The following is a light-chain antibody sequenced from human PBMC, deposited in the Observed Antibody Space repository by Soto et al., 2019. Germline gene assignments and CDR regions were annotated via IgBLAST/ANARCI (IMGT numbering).Light chain of an antibody. CDR3: QQDGSSPLT. CDR1: QSVRSNY. Sequence: EIVLTQSPDTLSLSPGERATLSCRASQSVRSNYLAWYQQKPGQAPRFLIYDASSRATGIPDRFSGSGSGTDFTLTISRLEPEDLAVYYCQQDGSSPLTFGGGTKVDIK. V-gene: IGKV3-20*01. J-gene: IGKJ4*01. CDR2: DAS.